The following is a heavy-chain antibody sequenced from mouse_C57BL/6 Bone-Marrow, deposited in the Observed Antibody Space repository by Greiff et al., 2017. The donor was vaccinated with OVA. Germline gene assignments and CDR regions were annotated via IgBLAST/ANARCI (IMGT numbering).Heavy chain of an antibody. CDR3: ARWLLYAMDY. J-gene: IGHJ4*01. CDR2: ISDGGGYT. V-gene: IGHV5-4*03. CDR1: GFTFSSYA. D-gene: IGHD2-3*01. Sequence: DVKLVESGGGLVKPGGSLKLSCAASGFTFSSYAMSWVRQTPETRLEWVATISDGGGYTYYPDNVKGRFTISRDNAKNNLYLQMSHLKSEDTAMYYCARWLLYAMDYWGQGTSVTVSS.